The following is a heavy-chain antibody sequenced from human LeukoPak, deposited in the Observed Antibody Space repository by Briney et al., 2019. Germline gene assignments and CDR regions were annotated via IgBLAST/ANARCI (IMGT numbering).Heavy chain of an antibody. V-gene: IGHV3-23*01. J-gene: IGHJ4*02. D-gene: IGHD6-19*01. CDR2: ISDSGDFT. CDR3: AKGSRQFSRDKAGPIDY. CDR1: GFTFSSNA. Sequence: PGGSLRLSCAGSGFTFSSNAMSWVRQAPGKGLEWVSSISDSGDFTYYADSVKGRFTVSRDNSKNTLFVQMSSLRAEDTAVYYCAKGSRQFSRDKAGPIDYWGQGTLVTVSS.